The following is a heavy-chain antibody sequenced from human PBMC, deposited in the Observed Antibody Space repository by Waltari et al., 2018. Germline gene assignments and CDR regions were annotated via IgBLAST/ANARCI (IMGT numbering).Heavy chain of an antibody. Sequence: QVQLQESGPGMLRPSETLSLTCTVSGDSIKTDTCYWGWIRQSPGKGLECLGTIHSSGTTYVPASLEPRVTISVDTFTNRFSLNLRSATAADTAVYFCARLVWFGAWIDNWGQGSLVTVSS. CDR2: IHSSGTT. CDR1: GDSIKTDTCY. CDR3: ARLVWFGAWIDN. V-gene: IGHV4-39*01. D-gene: IGHD3-10*01. J-gene: IGHJ4*02.